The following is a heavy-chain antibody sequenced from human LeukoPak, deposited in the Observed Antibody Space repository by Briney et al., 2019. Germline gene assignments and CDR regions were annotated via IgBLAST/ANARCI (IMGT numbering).Heavy chain of an antibody. CDR2: ISRSGGNA. CDR1: GFTFTNYA. CDR3: ARDVEVCRVGACYWTTFDC. J-gene: IGHJ4*02. V-gene: IGHV3-23*01. Sequence: PGGSLRLSCAASGFTFTNYAMTWVRQAPGRGLEWVSSISRSGGNAYYAKSVDGRFTVPRDSSRDTLFLQMNSLRAEDTAVYYCARDVEVCRVGACYWTTFDCWGQGALVTVSS. D-gene: IGHD2-21*02.